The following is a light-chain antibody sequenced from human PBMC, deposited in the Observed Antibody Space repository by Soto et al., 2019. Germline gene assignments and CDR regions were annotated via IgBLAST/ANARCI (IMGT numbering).Light chain of an antibody. CDR3: QQRSYWPLT. V-gene: IGKV3-11*01. J-gene: IGKJ1*01. CDR1: QSVSSY. Sequence: EIVLTQSPATLSLSPGERATLSCRASQSVSSYFAWYQQKPGQAPRLLIYDASNRATGIPARFSGSGSGTDFTLTISSLEPEDFSVYYCQQRSYWPLTFGQVPKAEIK. CDR2: DAS.